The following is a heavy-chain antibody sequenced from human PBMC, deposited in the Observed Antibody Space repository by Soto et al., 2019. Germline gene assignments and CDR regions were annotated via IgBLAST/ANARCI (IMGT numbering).Heavy chain of an antibody. J-gene: IGHJ4*02. CDR1: GFIFSTYW. CDR2: INRDGSEK. Sequence: ESGGGLVQPGGSLRLSCAGSGFIFSTYWMNWVRQAPGKGLEWVANINRDGSEKYYVDSLKGRFTISRDNAKNSLYLQMNSLRADDTAVYFCAREWRTDYGDYGNFDYWGQGTLVTVSS. CDR3: AREWRTDYGDYGNFDY. D-gene: IGHD4-17*01. V-gene: IGHV3-7*03.